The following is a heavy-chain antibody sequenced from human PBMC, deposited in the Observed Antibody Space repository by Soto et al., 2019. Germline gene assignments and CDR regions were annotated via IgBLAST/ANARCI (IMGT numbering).Heavy chain of an antibody. Sequence: GGSLRLSCAASGFTFSSYEMNWVRQAPGKGLEWVSYISSSGSTIYYADSVKGRFTISRDNAKNSLYLQMNSLRAEDTAVYYCARDRISYNWNDVWFDPWGQGTLVTVSS. D-gene: IGHD1-1*01. J-gene: IGHJ5*02. CDR1: GFTFSSYE. CDR3: ARDRISYNWNDVWFDP. CDR2: ISSSGSTI. V-gene: IGHV3-48*03.